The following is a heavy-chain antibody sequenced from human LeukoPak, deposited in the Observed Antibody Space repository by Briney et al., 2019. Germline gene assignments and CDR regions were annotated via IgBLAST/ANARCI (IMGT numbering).Heavy chain of an antibody. V-gene: IGHV3-48*03. CDR1: GFTFSSFE. Sequence: PGGSLRLSCAASGFTFSSFEMNWVRQAPGKGLEWVSYITSSASTIYYAESVKGRFTISRDNDKNSLFLQMNSLRAEDTAVYYCARKVLSGSRYFDYWGQGALVTVSS. CDR2: ITSSASTI. D-gene: IGHD1-26*01. J-gene: IGHJ4*02. CDR3: ARKVLSGSRYFDY.